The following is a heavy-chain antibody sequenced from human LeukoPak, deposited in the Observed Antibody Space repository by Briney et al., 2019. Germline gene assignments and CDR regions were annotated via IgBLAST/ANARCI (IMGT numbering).Heavy chain of an antibody. V-gene: IGHV3-74*01. CDR1: GFTFSSYW. CDR2: INTDGSST. J-gene: IGHJ6*03. CDR3: ASPSGYGDYPYYMDV. D-gene: IGHD4-17*01. Sequence: PGGSLRLSCAASGFTFSSYWMHWVRQAPGKGLVWVSRINTDGSSTSYADSVKGRFTISRDNAKNSLYLQMNSLRAEDTAVYYCASPSGYGDYPYYMDVWGKGTTVTVSS.